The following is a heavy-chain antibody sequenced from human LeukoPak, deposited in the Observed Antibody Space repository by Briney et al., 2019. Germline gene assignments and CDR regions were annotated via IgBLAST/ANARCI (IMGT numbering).Heavy chain of an antibody. CDR1: GFTFSSYE. V-gene: IGHV3-48*03. J-gene: IGHJ6*02. Sequence: GGSLRLSCAASGFTFSSYEMNWVRQAPGKGLEWASYISSSGSTIYYADSVKGRFTISRDNAKNSLYLQMNSLRAEDTAVYYCARDQYYYGMDVWGQGTTVTVSS. CDR3: ARDQYYYGMDV. CDR2: ISSSGSTI.